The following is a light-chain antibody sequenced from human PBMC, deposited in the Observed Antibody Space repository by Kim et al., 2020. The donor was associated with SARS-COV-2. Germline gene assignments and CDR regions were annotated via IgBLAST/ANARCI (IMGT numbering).Light chain of an antibody. CDR2: GAS. CDR1: QSIISTY. V-gene: IGKV3-20*01. CDR3: HYYGTSLLT. J-gene: IGKJ4*01. Sequence: SPGEGATHSCRASQSIISTYLAWFQQKPGQDPRHLMYGASYSASDIPDSISGSASGTVYPLTISRLEPEDSVVYYCHYYGTSLLTFGGGTKVDIK.